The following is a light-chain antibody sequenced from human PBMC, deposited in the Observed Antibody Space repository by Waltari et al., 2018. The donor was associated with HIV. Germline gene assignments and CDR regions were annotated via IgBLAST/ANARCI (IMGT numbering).Light chain of an antibody. V-gene: IGLV2-14*01. CDR2: EVT. CDR3: CSQATRGSLI. Sequence: QSSLTQPASVSCSPGQSIPISCSGPTSAIDVYYSFSWYQHNPGNTTKLILFEVTYRASGRSRRFSGSWSGTTASLTISGHQPEDEADYFCCSQATRGSLIIGGGTRLTVL. CDR1: TSAIDVYYS. J-gene: IGLJ2*01.